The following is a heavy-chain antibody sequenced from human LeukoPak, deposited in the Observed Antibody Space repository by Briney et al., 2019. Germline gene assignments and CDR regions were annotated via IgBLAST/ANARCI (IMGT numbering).Heavy chain of an antibody. CDR2: ITGSGDNT. J-gene: IGHJ4*02. D-gene: IGHD5-18*01. Sequence: PGGSLRLSCAASGFTSDDYAMHWVRQAPGKGLEWVSSITGSGDNTYYADSVRGRFTTSRDNTKSTLYLQMNSLGAEDTAVYYCGKDLRGYIYGTFDYWGQGTLVTVSS. V-gene: IGHV3-23*01. CDR1: GFTSDDYA. CDR3: GKDLRGYIYGTFDY.